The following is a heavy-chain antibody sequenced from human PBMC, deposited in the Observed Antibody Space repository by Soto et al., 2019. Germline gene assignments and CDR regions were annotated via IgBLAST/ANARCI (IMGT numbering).Heavy chain of an antibody. J-gene: IGHJ6*02. CDR1: GYTFTSYY. CDR3: AREGVVVVAATTDYYYGMDV. CDR2: INPSGGST. D-gene: IGHD2-15*01. V-gene: IGHV1-46*01. Sequence: GASVKVSCKASGYTFTSYYMHWVRQAPGQGLEWMGIINPSGGSTSYAQKFQGRVTMTRDTSTSTVYMELSSLRSEDTAVYYCAREGVVVVAATTDYYYGMDVWRQGTTVTVSS.